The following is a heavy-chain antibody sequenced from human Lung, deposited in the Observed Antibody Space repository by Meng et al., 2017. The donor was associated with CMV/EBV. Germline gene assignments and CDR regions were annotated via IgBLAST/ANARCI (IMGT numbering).Heavy chain of an antibody. CDR3: AKDRGDYSNFRFDP. CDR1: GFSFGISGER. J-gene: IGHJ5*02. V-gene: IGHV2-5*01. Sequence: SGPTLVKPTQTLTLTCTFSGFSFGISGERVGWIRQPPGKALEWLALVSWNDDQHYSPSLKTRLTITKDTSKKEVVLTMTNMDPADTATYYCAKDRGDYSNFRFDPWGHGTLVTVSS. CDR2: VSWNDDQ. D-gene: IGHD4-11*01.